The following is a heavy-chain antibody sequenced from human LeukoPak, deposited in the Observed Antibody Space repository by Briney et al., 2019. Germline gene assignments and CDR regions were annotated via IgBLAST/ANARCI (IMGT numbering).Heavy chain of an antibody. J-gene: IGHJ4*02. V-gene: IGHV3-23*01. CDR3: AKERLWFGESPLDY. CDR1: GLTFRSYA. Sequence: GGSLRLSCAASGLTFRSYAMSWVRQAPGKGLEWVSDISGSGGSAYYADSVKGRFTISRDNPKNTLYLQMNSLRAEDTAVYYCAKERLWFGESPLDYWGQGTLVTVSS. D-gene: IGHD3-10*01. CDR2: ISGSGGSA.